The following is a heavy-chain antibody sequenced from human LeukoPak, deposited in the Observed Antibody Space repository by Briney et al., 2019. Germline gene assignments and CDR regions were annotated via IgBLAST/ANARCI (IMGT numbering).Heavy chain of an antibody. J-gene: IGHJ4*02. D-gene: IGHD4-17*01. CDR2: IYYSGST. Sequence: LRLSCAASGFTVSINYMSWVRQPPGKGLEWIGYIYYSGSTYYNPSLKSRVTISVDTSKNQFSLKLSSVTAADTAVYYCAKTTVTTFAFDYWGQGTQGTVSS. CDR3: AKTTVTTFAFDY. V-gene: IGHV4-30-4*01. CDR1: GFTVSINY.